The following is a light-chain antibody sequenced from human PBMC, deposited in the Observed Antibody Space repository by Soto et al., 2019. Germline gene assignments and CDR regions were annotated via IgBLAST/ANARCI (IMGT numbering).Light chain of an antibody. CDR2: SSN. Sequence: QSVLTQPPSASGTPGQTVTISCSGSYSNIGSNPVNWYQQLPGAAPKLLIHSSNHRPSGVSDRFSGSKSGTSSSLLISGLQSEDEADSYCVAWDDRRSGSFVFGTGTKVTVL. CDR1: YSNIGSNP. CDR3: VAWDDRRSGSFV. J-gene: IGLJ1*01. V-gene: IGLV1-44*01.